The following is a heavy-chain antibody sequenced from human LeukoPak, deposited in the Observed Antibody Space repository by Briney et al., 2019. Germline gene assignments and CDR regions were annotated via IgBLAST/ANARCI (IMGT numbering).Heavy chain of an antibody. CDR3: AELGITMIGGV. J-gene: IGHJ6*04. CDR1: GFTFSSYE. CDR2: ISSSGSTI. V-gene: IGHV3-48*03. Sequence: GGSLRLSCAASGFTFSSYEMNWVRQAPGKGLRWVSYISSSGSTIYYADSVKGRFTISRDNAKNSLYLQMNSLRAEDTAVYYCAELGITMIGGVWGKGTTVTISS. D-gene: IGHD3-10*02.